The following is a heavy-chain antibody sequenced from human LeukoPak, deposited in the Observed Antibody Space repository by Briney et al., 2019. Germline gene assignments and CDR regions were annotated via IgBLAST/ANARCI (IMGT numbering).Heavy chain of an antibody. J-gene: IGHJ6*04. CDR2: ISSSSSTI. V-gene: IGHV3-48*01. CDR3: AAEGMDV. Sequence: QPGGPLRLACAASGFTFSSYSMNWVRQAPGKGLEWVSYISSSSSTIYYADSVKGRFTVSRDNANNSLYLQMNSLRAEDTAVYYCAAEGMDVWGKGTTIAVPS. CDR1: GFTFSSYS.